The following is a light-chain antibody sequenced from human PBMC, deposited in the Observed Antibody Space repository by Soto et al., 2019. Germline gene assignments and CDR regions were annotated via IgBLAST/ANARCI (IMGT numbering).Light chain of an antibody. J-gene: IGKJ1*01. CDR2: GTS. CDR3: QQYGSSRT. CDR1: PSFNRNY. Sequence: EIVFKPSSGNLSLSPGERTTLPCKARPSFNRNYLAWYQQKPGQAPRPLIYGTSSRATGIPDRFSGSGSGTDFTLTISRLEPEDFAVYYCQQYGSSRTFGQGTKVEIK. V-gene: IGKV3-20*01.